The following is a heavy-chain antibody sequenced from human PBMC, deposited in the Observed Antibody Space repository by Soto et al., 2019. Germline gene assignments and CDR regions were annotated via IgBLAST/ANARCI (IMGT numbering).Heavy chain of an antibody. CDR2: MNPNSGNT. CDR3: ARENYYGSGSYPYYYYYYMDV. CDR1: GYTFTSYD. V-gene: IGHV1-8*01. J-gene: IGHJ6*03. Sequence: QVPLVQSGAEVKKPGASVKVSCKASGYTFTSYDINWVRQATGQGLEWMGWMNPNSGNTGYAQKFQGRVTMTRNTSISTAYMELSSLRSEDTAVYYCARENYYGSGSYPYYYYYYMDVWGKGTTVTVSS. D-gene: IGHD3-10*01.